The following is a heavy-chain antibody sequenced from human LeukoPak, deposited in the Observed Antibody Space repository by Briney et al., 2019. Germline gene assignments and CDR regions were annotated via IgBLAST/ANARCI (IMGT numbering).Heavy chain of an antibody. CDR2: IYSGGST. CDR3: ARGDDYGDYTWIYFDY. Sequence: PGGSLRLSCAASGLTVSSNYMSWVRQAPGKGLEWVSVIYSGGSTYYADSVKGRFTISRDNSKNTLYLQMNSLRAEDTAVYYCARGDDYGDYTWIYFDYWGQGTLVTVSS. J-gene: IGHJ4*02. V-gene: IGHV3-53*01. D-gene: IGHD4-17*01. CDR1: GLTVSSNY.